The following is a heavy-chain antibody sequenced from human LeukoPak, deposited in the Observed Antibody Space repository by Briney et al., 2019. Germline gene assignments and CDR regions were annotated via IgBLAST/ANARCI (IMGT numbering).Heavy chain of an antibody. V-gene: IGHV3-30-3*01. CDR3: ARETGGAYSSGWTIYYGMDV. J-gene: IGHJ6*02. CDR2: ISYDGSNK. Sequence: GGSLRLSCAASGFTFSSYAMHWVRQAPGKGLQWAAVISYDGSNKYYADSVKGRLTISRDNSKNTLYLQMNSLRAEDTAVYYCARETGGAYSSGWTIYYGMDVWGQGTTVTVSS. D-gene: IGHD6-19*01. CDR1: GFTFSSYA.